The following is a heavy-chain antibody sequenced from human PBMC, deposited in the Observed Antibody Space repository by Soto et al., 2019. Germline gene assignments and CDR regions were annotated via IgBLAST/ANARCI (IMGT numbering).Heavy chain of an antibody. CDR3: VRGGGGGLFDP. J-gene: IGHJ5*02. Sequence: PGGSLILSCAGSGFTFGDSYMSWIRQAPGKGLEWLSYISPGSRYPAYADSVKGRFTSSRDNAKRSLYLQMMSLTAEDTAIYYCVRGGGGGLFDPWGQGTMVTVSS. V-gene: IGHV3-11*06. CDR1: GFTFGDSY. CDR2: ISPGSRYP. D-gene: IGHD2-15*01.